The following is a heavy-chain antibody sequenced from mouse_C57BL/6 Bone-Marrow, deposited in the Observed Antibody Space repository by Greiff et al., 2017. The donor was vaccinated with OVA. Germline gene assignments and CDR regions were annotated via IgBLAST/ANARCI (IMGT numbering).Heavy chain of an antibody. J-gene: IGHJ2*01. D-gene: IGHD1-1*01. V-gene: IGHV1-82*01. Sequence: VQLQQSGPELVKPGASVKISCKASGYAFSSSWMNWVKQRPGTGLEWIGRIYPGDGDTNYNGKFKGKATLTADKSSSTAYMQLSSLTSEDSAVYFGARYDYYGRDYWGQGTTLTVSS. CDR1: GYAFSSSW. CDR3: ARYDYYGRDY. CDR2: IYPGDGDT.